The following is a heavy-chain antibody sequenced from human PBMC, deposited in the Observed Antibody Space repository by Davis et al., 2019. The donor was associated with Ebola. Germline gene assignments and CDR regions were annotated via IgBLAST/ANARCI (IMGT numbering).Heavy chain of an antibody. V-gene: IGHV1-2*04. CDR1: GYTFTGYY. J-gene: IGHJ6*02. D-gene: IGHD2-15*01. Sequence: ASVKVSCKASGYTFTGYYMHWVRQAPGQGLEWMGWINPNSGGTNYAQKFQGWVTMTRDTSISTAYMELSRLRSDDTAVYYCAREGSRYRSCGSCYSYYGMDVWGQGTTVTVSS. CDR2: INPNSGGT. CDR3: AREGSRYRSCGSCYSYYGMDV.